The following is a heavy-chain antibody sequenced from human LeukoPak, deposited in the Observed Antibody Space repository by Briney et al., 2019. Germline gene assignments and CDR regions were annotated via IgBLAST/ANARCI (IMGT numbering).Heavy chain of an antibody. CDR3: ARDRIVGATIDAFDI. D-gene: IGHD1-26*01. CDR2: INEDGSEK. Sequence: GGSLRLSCAASGFTVSSNYMSWVRQAPGKGLECVANINEDGSEKYYVDSVKGRFTISRDNAKNSLYLQMNSLRAEDTAVYYCARDRIVGATIDAFDIWGQGTMVTVSS. V-gene: IGHV3-7*01. CDR1: GFTVSSNY. J-gene: IGHJ3*02.